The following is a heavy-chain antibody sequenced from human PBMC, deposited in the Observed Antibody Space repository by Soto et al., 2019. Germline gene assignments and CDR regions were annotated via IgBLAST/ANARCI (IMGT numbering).Heavy chain of an antibody. Sequence: QVQLQESGPGLVKASETLSLTCAVSTHSMNSGYYWGWIRQSPGKGLEWIGSIYHSGSTYYNPSLKSRVTISLDTSKNQFSLTLSSVTATDTAVYHCAGGWGPGGWFDPWGQGSLVTVSS. CDR1: THSMNSGYY. CDR3: AGGWGPGGWFDP. D-gene: IGHD3-16*01. CDR2: IYHSGST. V-gene: IGHV4-38-2*01. J-gene: IGHJ5*02.